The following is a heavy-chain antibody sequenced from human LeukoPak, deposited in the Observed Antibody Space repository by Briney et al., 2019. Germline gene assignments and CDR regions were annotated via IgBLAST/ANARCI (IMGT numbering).Heavy chain of an antibody. J-gene: IGHJ5*02. V-gene: IGHV3-30*18. Sequence: GGSLRLSCAASGFTFSSYGMHWVRQAPGKGLEWVAVISYDGSNKYYADSVKGRFTISRNNSKNTLYLQMNSLRADDTAVYYCAKAGLLWFGEGILSWGQGTLVTVSS. CDR2: ISYDGSNK. CDR1: GFTFSSYG. CDR3: AKAGLLWFGEGILS. D-gene: IGHD3-10*01.